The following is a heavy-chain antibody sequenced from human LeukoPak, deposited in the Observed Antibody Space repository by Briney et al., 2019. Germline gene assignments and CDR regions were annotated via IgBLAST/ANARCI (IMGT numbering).Heavy chain of an antibody. CDR2: ISSSGSTT. V-gene: IGHV3-11*01. D-gene: IGHD3-22*01. CDR1: GFTFSDYY. CDR3: ARTSYDYDSSGYFDY. J-gene: IGHJ4*02. Sequence: GGSLRLSCAASGFTFSDYYMSWIRQAPGKGLEWVSYISSSGSTTYYADSVKGRFTISRDNSKNSLYLQMNSLRAEDTAVYYCARTSYDYDSSGYFDYWGQGTLVTVSS.